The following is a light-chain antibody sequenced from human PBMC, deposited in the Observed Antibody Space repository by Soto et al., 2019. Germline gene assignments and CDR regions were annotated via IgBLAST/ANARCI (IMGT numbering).Light chain of an antibody. CDR2: WAS. CDR3: QQYYSNPRT. J-gene: IGKJ1*01. V-gene: IGKV4-1*01. Sequence: MVITPSPASIPASLGASPASNCKTTQRVLYTSNNKNYLAWYQQKPRQSPKLLIYWASTRESGVPDRFSGSGSGTDFTLTISSLQAEDVAVYYCQQYYSNPRTFGRGTKVDIK. CDR1: QRVLYTSNNKNY.